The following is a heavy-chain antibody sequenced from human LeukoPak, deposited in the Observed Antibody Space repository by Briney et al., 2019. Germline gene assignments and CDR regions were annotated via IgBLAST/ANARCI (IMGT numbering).Heavy chain of an antibody. CDR3: ASAYYGDYVFDY. D-gene: IGHD4-17*01. J-gene: IGHJ4*02. CDR1: GFTFSSYW. CDR2: INTDGSNT. V-gene: IGHV3-74*01. Sequence: GGSLRLSCAASGFTFSSYWMHWVRHAPGKGLVWVSRINTDGSNTRYADSVKGRFTISRDNAKNTLYLQVNSLRAEDTAVYYCASAYYGDYVFDYWGQGTLVTVSS.